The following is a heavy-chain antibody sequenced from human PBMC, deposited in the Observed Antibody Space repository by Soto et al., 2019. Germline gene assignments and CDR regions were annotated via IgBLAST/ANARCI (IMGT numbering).Heavy chain of an antibody. CDR2: IYSSGTT. D-gene: IGHD6-13*01. J-gene: IGHJ4*02. V-gene: IGHV4-4*07. Sequence: PSETLSLTCSVSGGSISGHYWSWIRLPAGRRLQWVGRIYSSGTTNYNPSLKSRVRMSVGTDRNSFSLRLDSVTAADTAVYYCARNFDIAATGTAFDSWGRGVLVTVS. CDR3: ARNFDIAATGTAFDS. CDR1: GGSISGHY.